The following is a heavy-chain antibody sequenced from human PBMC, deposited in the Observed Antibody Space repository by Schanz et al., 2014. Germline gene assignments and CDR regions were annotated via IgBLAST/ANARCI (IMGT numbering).Heavy chain of an antibody. Sequence: QVQLVESGGGVVQPGGSLRLSCAASGFTFSSYGMHWVRQAPGKGLEWVAFVRFDGSERYYADSVKGRFTISRDDSKSTLHLQMNSLRAEDTALYFCATDYSGGGCHIWGQGTMVTVSS. CDR1: GFTFSSYG. D-gene: IGHD6-19*01. CDR3: ATDYSGGGCHI. V-gene: IGHV3-30*02. CDR2: VRFDGSER. J-gene: IGHJ3*02.